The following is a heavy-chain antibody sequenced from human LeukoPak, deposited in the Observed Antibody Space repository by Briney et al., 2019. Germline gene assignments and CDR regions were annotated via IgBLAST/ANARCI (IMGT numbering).Heavy chain of an antibody. D-gene: IGHD3-3*01. CDR1: GFTFSIYC. CDR2: ISYDGSNK. J-gene: IGHJ3*02. Sequence: GRSLRLSCAASGFTFSIYCMDWVRQAPGKGLEWVADISYDGSNKYYADSVKGRFTISRDNSKNKLYLQMNSLRAEDTAVYYCAKDLAGITIFGVGANYAFDIWGQGTMVTVSS. V-gene: IGHV3-30*18. CDR3: AKDLAGITIFGVGANYAFDI.